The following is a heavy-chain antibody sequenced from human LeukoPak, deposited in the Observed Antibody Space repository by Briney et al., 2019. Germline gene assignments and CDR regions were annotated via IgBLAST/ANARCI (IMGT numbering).Heavy chain of an antibody. D-gene: IGHD6-19*01. CDR1: GGSISSYS. CDR3: ARETTLTGYSSGLGFNY. CDR2: IYYSGST. V-gene: IGHV4-59*01. J-gene: IGHJ4*02. Sequence: SETLSLTCTVSGGSISSYSWSWIRQPPGKGLEWIGYIYYSGSTNYNPSLKSRVTMSVDSSKNQFSLKLTSVTAADTAVYYCARETTLTGYSSGLGFNYWGQGTLVTVSS.